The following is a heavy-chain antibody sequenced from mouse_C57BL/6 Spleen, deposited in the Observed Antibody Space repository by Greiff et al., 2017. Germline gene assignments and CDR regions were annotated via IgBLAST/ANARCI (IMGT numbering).Heavy chain of an antibody. D-gene: IGHD2-1*01. Sequence: EVKVVESGGGLVKPGGSLKLSCAASGFTFSSYTMSWVRQTPEKRLGWVATISGGGGNTYYPDSVKGRFTISRDNSKNTLYLQLSSLRSEDTALYYCARQTNYGNPHYYAMDYWGQGTSVTVSS. CDR2: ISGGGGNT. CDR1: GFTFSSYT. V-gene: IGHV5-9*01. CDR3: ARQTNYGNPHYYAMDY. J-gene: IGHJ4*01.